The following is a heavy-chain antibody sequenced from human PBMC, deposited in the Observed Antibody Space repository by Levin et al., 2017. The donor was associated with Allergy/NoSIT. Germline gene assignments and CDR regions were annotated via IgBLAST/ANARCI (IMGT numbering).Heavy chain of an antibody. CDR3: ARQLGNFWSGYNYFDY. CDR1: GFTFSSYE. CDR2: ISSTGSTI. Sequence: PGGSLRLSCAASGFTFSSYEMNWVRRAPGKGLEWVSYISSTGSTIYSADSVKGRFTISRDNAKNSLYLHMNSLRAEDTAVYHCARQLGNFWSGYNYFDYWGQGTLVTVSS. D-gene: IGHD3-3*01. J-gene: IGHJ4*02. V-gene: IGHV3-48*03.